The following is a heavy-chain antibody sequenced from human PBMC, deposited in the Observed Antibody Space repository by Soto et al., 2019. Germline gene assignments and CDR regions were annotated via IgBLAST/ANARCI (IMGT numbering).Heavy chain of an antibody. D-gene: IGHD3-10*01. J-gene: IGHJ5*02. V-gene: IGHV4-30-4*01. CDR3: ARVAPSGGSVPRFDP. CDR1: GGSISSGDYY. CDR2: IYYSGST. Sequence: SETLSLTCTVSGGSISSGDYYWSWIRQPPGKGLEWIGYIYYSGSTYYNPSLKSRVTISVDTSKNQFSLKLSSVTAADTAVYYCARVAPSGGSVPRFDPWGQGTLVTVSS.